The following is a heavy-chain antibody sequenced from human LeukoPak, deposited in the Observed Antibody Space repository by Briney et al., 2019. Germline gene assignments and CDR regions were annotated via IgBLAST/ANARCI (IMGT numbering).Heavy chain of an antibody. V-gene: IGHV3-30*03. CDR2: ISYDGSNK. D-gene: IGHD1-26*01. CDR1: GFTLSSYG. J-gene: IGHJ3*02. Sequence: GGSLRLSCAASGFTLSSYGMHWVRQAPGKGLEWVALISYDGSNKYYADSVKGRFTISRDNAKNTLYLQMNSLTTEDTAVYYCARWDLNLDAFDIWGQGTMVTVSS. CDR3: ARWDLNLDAFDI.